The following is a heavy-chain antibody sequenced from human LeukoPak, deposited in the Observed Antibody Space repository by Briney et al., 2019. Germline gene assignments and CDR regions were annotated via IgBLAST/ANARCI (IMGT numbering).Heavy chain of an antibody. Sequence: PGGSLTLSCAASGFTFSSYPMNWLRQAPGKGLEWFSSIEGGGYYMFYADSVQRRFTIARDNAKNSLYLQMDSLRADDTAVYCCATFSPVDSGSYPHWGEGSLVIVSS. CDR3: ATFSPVDSGSYPH. J-gene: IGHJ4*02. V-gene: IGHV3-21*06. CDR1: GFTFSSYP. D-gene: IGHD3-10*01. CDR2: IEGGGYYM.